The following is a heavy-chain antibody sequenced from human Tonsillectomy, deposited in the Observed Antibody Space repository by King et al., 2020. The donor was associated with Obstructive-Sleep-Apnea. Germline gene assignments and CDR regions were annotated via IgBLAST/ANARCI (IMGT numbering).Heavy chain of an antibody. J-gene: IGHJ4*02. Sequence: VQLVQSGAEVKKPGESLRISCKASGYTFGTYWIGWVRQIPGKGLEWMGRVDPSDSDTDYSPSFRGHVPISVDKSTTTAYLHWSTLKASDTAMYYCARLGSSWWTFDFWGQGTLVTVSS. D-gene: IGHD6-19*01. CDR1: GYTFGTYW. CDR3: ARLGSSWWTFDF. V-gene: IGHV5-10-1*03. CDR2: VDPSDSDT.